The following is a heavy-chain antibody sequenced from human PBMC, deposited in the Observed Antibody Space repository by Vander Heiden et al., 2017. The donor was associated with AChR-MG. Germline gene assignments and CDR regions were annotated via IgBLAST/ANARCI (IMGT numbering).Heavy chain of an antibody. CDR1: GFTVSSYS. CDR3: GRGSAVAGSPDV. CDR2: IRSSSRYI. Sequence: VPLVEPGGGLVKPGRSLSLSCAASGFTVSSYSRNWGRQGQWKGMEWVAAIRSSSRYIYYAESGKGRLTTSRENAKKARDRQMNSRRAEERAGYYCGRGSAVAGSPDVWGQGTTGTV. J-gene: IGHJ6*02. D-gene: IGHD6-19*01. V-gene: IGHV3-21*01.